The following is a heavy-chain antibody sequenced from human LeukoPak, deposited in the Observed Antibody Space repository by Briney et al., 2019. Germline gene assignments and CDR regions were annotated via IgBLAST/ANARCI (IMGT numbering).Heavy chain of an antibody. J-gene: IGHJ4*02. Sequence: GGSLRLSCTASGFTLSSYEMSWIRQAPGKGLEWVSSIDYSGGSTHYADSVMGRFTISRDNSKNTLYLQMNSLRAEDTAVYYCARGITSGPRRYDVRNFDYWGQGTPVTVSS. CDR1: GFTLSSYE. V-gene: IGHV3-23*01. D-gene: IGHD5-12*01. CDR2: IDYSGGST. CDR3: ARGITSGPRRYDVRNFDY.